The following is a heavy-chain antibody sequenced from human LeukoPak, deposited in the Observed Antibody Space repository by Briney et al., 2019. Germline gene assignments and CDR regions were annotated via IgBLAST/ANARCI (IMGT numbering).Heavy chain of an antibody. J-gene: IGHJ4*02. CDR2: IYTSGST. CDR3: ARVASDYDFWSGSYHFDY. V-gene: IGHV4-4*07. CDR1: GGSIRSYY. Sequence: PSETLSLTCTVSGGSIRSYYWSWVRQPAGKGLEWIGRIYTSGSTNYNPSLKSRVTMSVDTSKNQFSLKLSSVTAADTAVYYCARVASDYDFWSGSYHFDYWGQGTLVTVSS. D-gene: IGHD3-3*01.